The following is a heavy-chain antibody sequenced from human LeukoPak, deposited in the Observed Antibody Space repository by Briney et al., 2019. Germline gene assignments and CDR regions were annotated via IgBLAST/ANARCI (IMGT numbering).Heavy chain of an antibody. Sequence: SQTLSLTCTVSGGSISSDDNYWSWIRQHPGRGLEWIGRVYTGGSPNYNSSLKSRVALSLDTSRNQFSMNLTSVTAADTAVYFCARGSTFTGFDFWGQGALVTVSS. CDR1: GGSISSDDNY. CDR2: VYTGGSP. CDR3: ARGSTFTGFDF. J-gene: IGHJ4*02. D-gene: IGHD1-14*01. V-gene: IGHV4-61*02.